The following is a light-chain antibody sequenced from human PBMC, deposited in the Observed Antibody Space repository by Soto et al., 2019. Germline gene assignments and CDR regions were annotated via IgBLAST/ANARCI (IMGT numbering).Light chain of an antibody. J-gene: IGLJ1*01. V-gene: IGLV2-14*03. CDR2: DVS. CDR3: SSYTTTGTQV. Sequence: QSVLTQPASVSGSPGQSITISCTGTSSDVGGYDYVSWYQQHPAKTPKLMIFDVSNRPSGVSDRFSGSKSGNTASLTISGLQAEDEADYYCSSYTTTGTQVFGTGTKLTVL. CDR1: SSDVGGYDY.